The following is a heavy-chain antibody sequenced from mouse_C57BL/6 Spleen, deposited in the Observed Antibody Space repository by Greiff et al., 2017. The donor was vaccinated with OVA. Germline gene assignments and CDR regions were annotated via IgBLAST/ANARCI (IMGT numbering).Heavy chain of an antibody. CDR2: IDPETGGT. Sequence: QVQLQQSRAELVRPGASVTLSCKASGYTFTDYEMHWVKQTPVHGLEWIGAIDPETGGTAYNQKFKGKAILTADKSSSTAYMELRSLTSEDSAVYYCSRGGDGYYVPSDYWGQGTTLTVSS. D-gene: IGHD2-3*01. J-gene: IGHJ2*01. CDR3: SRGGDGYYVPSDY. V-gene: IGHV1-15*01. CDR1: GYTFTDYE.